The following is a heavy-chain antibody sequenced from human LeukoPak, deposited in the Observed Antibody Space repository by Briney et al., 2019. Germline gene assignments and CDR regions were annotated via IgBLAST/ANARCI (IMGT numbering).Heavy chain of an antibody. CDR1: GFTFSDSA. D-gene: IGHD1-26*01. V-gene: IGHV3-23*01. Sequence: GGSLRLSCEASGFTFSDSAMSWVPRASGRGLEWVSLISASGGNSYYADSVKGRFTVSRDSSKNTLHLQMNRLRAEDAAVYYCARDIELSCWGQGTLVTVSS. J-gene: IGHJ4*02. CDR2: ISASGGNS. CDR3: ARDIELSC.